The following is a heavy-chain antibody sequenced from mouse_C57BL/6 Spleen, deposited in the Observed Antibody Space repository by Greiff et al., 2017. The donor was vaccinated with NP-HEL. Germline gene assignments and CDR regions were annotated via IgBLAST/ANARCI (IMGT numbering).Heavy chain of an antibody. V-gene: IGHV3-6*01. J-gene: IGHJ3*01. Sequence: ESGPGLVKPSQSLSLTCSVTGYSITSGYYWNWIRQFPGNKLEWMGYISYDGSNNYNPSLKNRISITRDTSKNQFFLKLNSVTTEDTATYYCASPRKTWFAYWGQGTLVTVSA. CDR2: ISYDGSN. CDR3: ASPRKTWFAY. CDR1: GYSITSGYY.